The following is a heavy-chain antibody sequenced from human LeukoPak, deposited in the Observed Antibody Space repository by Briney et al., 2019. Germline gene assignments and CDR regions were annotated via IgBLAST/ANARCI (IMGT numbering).Heavy chain of an antibody. V-gene: IGHV3-7*03. CDR3: ARSDCGGDCYGDAFDI. J-gene: IGHJ3*02. Sequence: PGGSLRLSCAASGFTFSSYWMSWVRQAPGKGLEWVANIKQDGSEKYYVDSVKGRFTISRDNAKNSLYLQMNSLRAEDTAVYYCARSDCGGDCYGDAFDIWGQGTMVTVSS. D-gene: IGHD2-21*02. CDR1: GFTFSSYW. CDR2: IKQDGSEK.